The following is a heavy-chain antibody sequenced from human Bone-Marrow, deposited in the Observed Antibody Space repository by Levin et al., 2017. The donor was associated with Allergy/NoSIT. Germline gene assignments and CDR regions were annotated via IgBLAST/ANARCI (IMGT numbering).Heavy chain of an antibody. Sequence: SETLSLTCTVSSDSLSRYSWSWIRQPPGKGLEWIGYSGSTNYYPSLKSRVTISVDTSKNQLSLKLNSVTAADTAVYYCARHAQSRQTYYYYYYMDVWGTGTTVTVSS. CDR3: ARHAQSRQTYYYYYYMDV. J-gene: IGHJ6*03. CDR1: SDSLSRYS. V-gene: IGHV4-59*08. CDR2: SGST. D-gene: IGHD6-19*01.